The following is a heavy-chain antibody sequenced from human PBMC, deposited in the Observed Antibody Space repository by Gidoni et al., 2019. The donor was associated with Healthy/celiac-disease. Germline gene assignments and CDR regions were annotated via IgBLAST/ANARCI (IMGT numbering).Heavy chain of an antibody. CDR3: ARDNQGYSGYAFSVRDY. D-gene: IGHD5-12*01. Sequence: QVQLQESGPGLVKPSETLSLTCTVSGYSISSGYYWGWIRQPPGKGLEWIGSIYHSGSTYYNPSLKSRVTISVDTSKNQFSLKLSSVTAADTAVYYCARDNQGYSGYAFSVRDYWGQGTLVTVSS. CDR2: IYHSGST. V-gene: IGHV4-38-2*02. J-gene: IGHJ4*02. CDR1: GYSISSGYY.